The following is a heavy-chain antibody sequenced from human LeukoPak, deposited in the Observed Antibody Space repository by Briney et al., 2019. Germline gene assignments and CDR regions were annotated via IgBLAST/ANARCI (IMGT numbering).Heavy chain of an antibody. J-gene: IGHJ4*02. CDR1: GYSISSGYY. D-gene: IGHD2-15*01. Sequence: PSETLSLTCTVSGYSISSGYYWGWIRQPPGKGLEWIGSIYHSGSTYYNPSLKSRVTISVDTSKNQFSLKLSSVTAADTAVYYCARGRYCSGGSCYQTVRFDYWGQGTLVTVSS. CDR3: ARGRYCSGGSCYQTVRFDY. CDR2: IYHSGST. V-gene: IGHV4-38-2*02.